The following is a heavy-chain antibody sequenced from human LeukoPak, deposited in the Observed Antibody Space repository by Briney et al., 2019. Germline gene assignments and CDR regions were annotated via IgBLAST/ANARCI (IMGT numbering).Heavy chain of an antibody. CDR3: ARDRTTVTLYYYYYYMDV. J-gene: IGHJ6*03. Sequence: KPSETLSLTCTVSGGSISSYYWSWIRQPAGKGLEWIGRIYTSGSTNYNPSLKSRVTMSVDTSKNQFSLKLSSVTAADTAVYYCARDRTTVTLYYYYYYMDVWGKGTTVTVSS. CDR1: GGSISSYY. CDR2: IYTSGST. D-gene: IGHD4-17*01. V-gene: IGHV4-4*07.